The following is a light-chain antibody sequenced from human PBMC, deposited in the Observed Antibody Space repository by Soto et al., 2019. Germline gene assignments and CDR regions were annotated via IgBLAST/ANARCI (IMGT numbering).Light chain of an antibody. CDR3: CSYAGHTNVV. V-gene: IGLV2-8*01. CDR1: INDVGGYNY. J-gene: IGLJ2*01. CDR2: EVV. Sequence: QSALTQPPSASGSPGQPVTISCTGTINDVGGYNYVSWYQQFAGEAPKLIIYEVVKRPSGVPDRFSASKSGNTASLTVSGLQAEDEADYYCCSYAGHTNVVFGGGTKVTVL.